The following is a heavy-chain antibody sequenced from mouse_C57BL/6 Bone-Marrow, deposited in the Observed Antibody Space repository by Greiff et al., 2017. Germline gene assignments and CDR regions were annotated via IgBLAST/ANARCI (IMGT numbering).Heavy chain of an antibody. D-gene: IGHD2-5*01. Sequence: EVQRVESGGDLVKPGGSLKLSCAASGFTFSSSGMSWVRQTPDKRLEWVATISSGGSYTYYPDSVKGRFTISRVNAKNTLYLQMSSLKSEDTAMYYCARQGAYYSNFADWGKGTLVTVSA. J-gene: IGHJ3*01. CDR1: GFTFSSSG. CDR3: ARQGAYYSNFAD. V-gene: IGHV5-6*01. CDR2: ISSGGSYT.